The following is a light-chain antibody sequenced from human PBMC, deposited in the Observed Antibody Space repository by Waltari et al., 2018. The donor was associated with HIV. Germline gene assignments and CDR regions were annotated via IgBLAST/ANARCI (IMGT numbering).Light chain of an antibody. Sequence: GTSSDIGAYNYVSWYQHHPGKVPKLLIYEVTNRPSGVSHRFSGSKSGNTASLTISGLQAEDEADFYCTSYTSISTLVFGTGTKVTVL. CDR2: EVT. V-gene: IGLV2-14*01. CDR1: SSDIGAYNY. CDR3: TSYTSISTLV. J-gene: IGLJ1*01.